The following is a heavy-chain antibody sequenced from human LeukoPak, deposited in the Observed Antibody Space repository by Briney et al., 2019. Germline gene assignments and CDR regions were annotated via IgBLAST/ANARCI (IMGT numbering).Heavy chain of an antibody. Sequence: ASVKVSCKASGYSFTSYDINWVRQATGQGLEWMGWMNPNSGNTGSAQKFQGRVTMTRNASISTAYMELSNLRSEDTAVYYCARRVAAGGTCMGYWGQGTLVTVSS. CDR2: MNPNSGNT. CDR3: ARRVAAGGTCMGY. CDR1: GYSFTSYD. J-gene: IGHJ4*02. D-gene: IGHD6-13*01. V-gene: IGHV1-8*01.